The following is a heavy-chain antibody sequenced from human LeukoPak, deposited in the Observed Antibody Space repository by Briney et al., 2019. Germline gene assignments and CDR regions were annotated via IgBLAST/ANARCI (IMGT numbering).Heavy chain of an antibody. J-gene: IGHJ1*01. CDR1: GYTFTAYY. Sequence: GASVKVSCKASGYTFTAYYMHWVRQAPGQGLEWMGWINPNTGGTNYAQKFQGRVTMTRDTSISTAYMELSRLRSDDTAVYYCAKERTRGRYPSLVHWGQGTLVTVSS. CDR3: AKERTRGRYPSLVH. D-gene: IGHD1-26*01. CDR2: INPNTGGT. V-gene: IGHV1-2*02.